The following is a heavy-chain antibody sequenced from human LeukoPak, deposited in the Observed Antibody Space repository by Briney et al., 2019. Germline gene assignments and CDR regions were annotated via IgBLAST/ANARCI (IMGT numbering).Heavy chain of an antibody. J-gene: IGHJ4*02. CDR3: ARDHGLYSGYDSGDFDY. D-gene: IGHD5-12*01. V-gene: IGHV1-69*04. Sequence: GASVKVSCKASGGTFSSYAISWVRQAPGQGLEWMGRIIPILSIANYAQKFQGRVTITADKSTSTAYMELSSLRSEDTAVYYCARDHGLYSGYDSGDFDYWGQGTLVTVSS. CDR2: IIPILSIA. CDR1: GGTFSSYA.